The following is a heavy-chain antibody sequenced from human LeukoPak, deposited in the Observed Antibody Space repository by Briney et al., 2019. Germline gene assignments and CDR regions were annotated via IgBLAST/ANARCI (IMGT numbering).Heavy chain of an antibody. V-gene: IGHV4-34*01. D-gene: IGHD6-19*01. J-gene: IGHJ6*03. CDR3: ARDPTGRYSSEGHMNV. CDR2: ISPNGGT. CDR1: AGSFSGYY. Sequence: ASETLSLTCAVYAGSFSGYYWTWIRQSPEKGLEWIGQISPNGGTNYNPSLQSRGTISLDTAKNQFSLKLSSVSAADTAMYYCARDPTGRYSSEGHMNVWGKGTTVTISS.